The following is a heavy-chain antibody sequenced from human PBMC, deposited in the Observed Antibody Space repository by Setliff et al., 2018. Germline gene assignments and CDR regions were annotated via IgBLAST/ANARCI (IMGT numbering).Heavy chain of an antibody. D-gene: IGHD6-19*01. CDR1: GGSISSSSYY. CDR2: IYYSGST. V-gene: IGHV4-39*07. J-gene: IGHJ3*02. Sequence: SETLSLTCTVSGGSISSSSYYWGWIRQPPGKGLEWIGSIYYSGSTYYNPSLKSRVTISVDTSKNQFSLKLSSVTAADTAVYYCARGWGSGWSKEGAFDIWGQGTMVTVSS. CDR3: ARGWGSGWSKEGAFDI.